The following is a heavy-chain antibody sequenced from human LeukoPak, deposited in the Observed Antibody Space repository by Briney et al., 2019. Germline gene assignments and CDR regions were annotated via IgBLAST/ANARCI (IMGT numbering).Heavy chain of an antibody. CDR2: ISSSSSYI. CDR3: ARDPKGYSYGHDAFDI. Sequence: PGGSLRPSCAASGLTFSSYSMNWVRQAPGKGLEWVSSISSSSSYIYYADSVKGRFTISRDNAKNSLYLQMNSLRAEDTAVYYCARDPKGYSYGHDAFDIWGQGTMVTVSS. J-gene: IGHJ3*02. V-gene: IGHV3-21*01. CDR1: GLTFSSYS. D-gene: IGHD5-18*01.